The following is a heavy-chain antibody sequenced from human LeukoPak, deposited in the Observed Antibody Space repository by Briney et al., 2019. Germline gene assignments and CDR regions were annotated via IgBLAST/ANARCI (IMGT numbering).Heavy chain of an antibody. CDR2: INPNSGGT. Sequence: ASVKVSCKASGYTFTGYHMHWVRQAPGQGLEWMGWINPNSGGTNYAQKFQDRVTMTRDTSISTAYMELSRLRSDDTAVYYCARAPDDSSGETDYWGQGTLVTVSS. J-gene: IGHJ4*02. V-gene: IGHV1-2*02. D-gene: IGHD3-22*01. CDR3: ARAPDDSSGETDY. CDR1: GYTFTGYH.